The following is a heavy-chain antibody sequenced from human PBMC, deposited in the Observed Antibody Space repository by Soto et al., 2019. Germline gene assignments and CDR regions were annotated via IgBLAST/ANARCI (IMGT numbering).Heavy chain of an antibody. CDR1: GGSISSYY. CDR3: ARLSQLRWPDY. CDR2: IYPGDSDT. D-gene: IGHD4-17*01. Sequence: ETLSLTCTVSGGSISSYYWSWIRQPPGKGLEWMGIIYPGDSDTRYSPSFQGQVTISADKSISTAYLQWSSLKASDTAMYYCARLSQLRWPDYWGQGTLVTVSS. V-gene: IGHV5-51*01. J-gene: IGHJ4*02.